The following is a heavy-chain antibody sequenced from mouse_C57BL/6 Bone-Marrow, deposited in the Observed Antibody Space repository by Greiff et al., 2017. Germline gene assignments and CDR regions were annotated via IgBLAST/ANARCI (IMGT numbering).Heavy chain of an antibody. J-gene: IGHJ4*01. V-gene: IGHV5-2*01. CDR3: ARHGGYYGYDGAMDY. Sequence: EVKLMESGGGLVQPGESLKLSCESNEYEFPSHDMSWVRKTPEKRLELVAAINSDGGSTYYPDTMERRFIISRDNTKKTLYLQMSRLRSEDTALYYCARHGGYYGYDGAMDYWGQGTSVTVSS. CDR1: EYEFPSHD. D-gene: IGHD2-2*01. CDR2: INSDGGST.